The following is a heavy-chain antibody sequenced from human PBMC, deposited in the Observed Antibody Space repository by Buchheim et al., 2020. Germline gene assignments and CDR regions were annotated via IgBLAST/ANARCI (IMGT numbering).Heavy chain of an antibody. D-gene: IGHD3-3*01. CDR3: ARDHLPYYDFWSGYYSHYYYGMDV. V-gene: IGHV3-33*01. J-gene: IGHJ6*02. CDR2: IWYDGSNK. CDR1: GFTFSSYG. Sequence: QVQLVESGGGVVQPGRSLRLSCAASGFTFSSYGMHWVRQAPGKGLEWVAVIWYDGSNKYYADSVKGRFTLSRDNSKNTLYLQMNSLRAEDTAVYYCARDHLPYYDFWSGYYSHYYYGMDVWGQGTT.